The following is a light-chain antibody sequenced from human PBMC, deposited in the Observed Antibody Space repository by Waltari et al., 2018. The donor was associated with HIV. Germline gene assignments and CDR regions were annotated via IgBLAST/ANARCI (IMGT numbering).Light chain of an antibody. V-gene: IGLV3-1*01. CDR2: QSS. Sequence: SYELTQSPSVSVSPGQTASITSSGDKLGDTYVSWYQQKPGQSPVLVIYQSSKRPSEIPERFSGSNSGDTATLTISGTQAVDEADYYCQAWDSSSAVVFGGGTKLTVL. CDR3: QAWDSSSAVV. CDR1: KLGDTY. J-gene: IGLJ2*01.